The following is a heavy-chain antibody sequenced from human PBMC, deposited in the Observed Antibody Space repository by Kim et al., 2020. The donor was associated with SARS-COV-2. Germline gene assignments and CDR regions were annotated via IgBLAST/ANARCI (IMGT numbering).Heavy chain of an antibody. D-gene: IGHD3-10*01. CDR3: AKGFGVTNGYFDY. CDR1: GFTFDDYA. Sequence: GGSLRLSCAASGFTFDDYAMHWVRQAPGKGLEWVSGISWNSGSIGYADSVKGRFTISRDNAKNSLYLQMNSLRAEDTALYYCAKGFGVTNGYFDYWGQGT. V-gene: IGHV3-9*01. CDR2: ISWNSGSI. J-gene: IGHJ4*02.